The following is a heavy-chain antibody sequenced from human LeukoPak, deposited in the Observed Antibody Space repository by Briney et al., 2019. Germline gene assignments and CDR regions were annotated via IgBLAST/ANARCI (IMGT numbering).Heavy chain of an antibody. V-gene: IGHV3-21*01. Sequence: GSLRLSCAGSGFTFSSFSMNWVRQAPGKGLEWVSSISSSSSYIYYADSVKGRFTISRDNAKNSLYLQMNSLRAEDTAVYYCAREDTAMVLLTWGQGTLVTVSS. CDR2: ISSSSSYI. J-gene: IGHJ5*02. CDR3: AREDTAMVLLT. CDR1: GFTFSSFS. D-gene: IGHD5-18*01.